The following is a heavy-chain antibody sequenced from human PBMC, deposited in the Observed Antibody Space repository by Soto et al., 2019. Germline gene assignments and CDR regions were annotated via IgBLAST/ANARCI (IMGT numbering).Heavy chain of an antibody. D-gene: IGHD2-2*01. Sequence: GESLKISCRGSGYDFNTNWFGWVRQLPGKGLEWVGIMYPGDSDARYNPSLQGHVTLSADVTVSTAFLQWRSLKTSDTGMYFCARLPRDCNKTSCYYADHWGHGAQVTVSS. CDR1: GYDFNTNW. V-gene: IGHV5-51*01. CDR2: MYPGDSDA. CDR3: ARLPRDCNKTSCYYADH. J-gene: IGHJ4*01.